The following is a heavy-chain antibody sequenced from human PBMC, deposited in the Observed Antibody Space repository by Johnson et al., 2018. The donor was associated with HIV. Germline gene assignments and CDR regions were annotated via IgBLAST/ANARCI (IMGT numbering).Heavy chain of an antibody. CDR3: ARASNYDDSFGSYRWGGGSDI. J-gene: IGHJ3*02. CDR1: GFTVSSNY. D-gene: IGHD3-22*01. V-gene: IGHV3-20*04. Sequence: VQLVESGGGVVQPGRSLRLSCAASGFTVSSNYMSWVRQAPGKGLEWVSGIYWTGGRTSYADSVKGRFTISRDNAKNSLYLQMNNVRAEDTALYFCARASNYDDSFGSYRWGGGSDIWGQGTMVTVSS. CDR2: IYWTGGRT.